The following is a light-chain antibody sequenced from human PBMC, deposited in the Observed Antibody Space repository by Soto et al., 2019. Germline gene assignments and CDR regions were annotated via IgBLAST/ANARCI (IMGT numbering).Light chain of an antibody. CDR1: SGYSNYK. CDR3: GADHGSGSNVVV. V-gene: IGLV9-49*01. Sequence: QSVLTQPPSASASLGASVTLTCTLSSGYSNYKVDWYQQRPGKGPRFVMRVGTGGIVGSKGDGIPDRFSVLGSGLNRYLTIKNIQEEYESDYHCGADHGSGSNVVVFGGGTKLTVL. CDR2: VGTGGIVG. J-gene: IGLJ2*01.